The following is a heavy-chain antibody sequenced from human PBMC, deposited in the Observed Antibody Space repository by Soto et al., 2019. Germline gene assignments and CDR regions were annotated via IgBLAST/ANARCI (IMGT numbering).Heavy chain of an antibody. CDR1: GFTVSNNY. J-gene: IGHJ4*02. CDR2: IYSGGST. D-gene: IGHD2-15*01. Sequence: PGGSLRLSCAASGFTVSNNYMSWVRQAPGKGLEWVSIIYSGGSTYYADSVQGRLTISRDNSKNTLFLQMSSLRAEDTAVYYCAREGGGVYCSGGSCYGRYFDFWGQGTRVTVS. V-gene: IGHV3-53*01. CDR3: AREGGGVYCSGGSCYGRYFDF.